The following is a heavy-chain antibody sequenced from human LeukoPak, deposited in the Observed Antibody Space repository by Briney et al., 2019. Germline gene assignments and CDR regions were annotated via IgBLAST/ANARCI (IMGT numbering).Heavy chain of an antibody. J-gene: IGHJ4*02. V-gene: IGHV3-30*02. Sequence: HTGGSLRLSCAASGFTFSSYGMHWVRQAPGKGLEWVAFIRYDGSNKYYADSVKGRFTISRDNSKNTLYLQMNSLRAEDTAVYYCAKTLPHWQQLVEVLDYWGQGTLVTVSS. CDR2: IRYDGSNK. CDR1: GFTFSSYG. CDR3: AKTLPHWQQLVEVLDY. D-gene: IGHD6-13*01.